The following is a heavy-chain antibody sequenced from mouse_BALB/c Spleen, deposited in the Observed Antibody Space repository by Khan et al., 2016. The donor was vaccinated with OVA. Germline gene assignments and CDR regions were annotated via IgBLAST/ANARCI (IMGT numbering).Heavy chain of an antibody. J-gene: IGHJ4*01. CDR1: GYTFTNYG. Sequence: QVQLKQSGPELKKPGETVKISCKASGYTFTNYGMNWVKQAPGKGLKWMGWINTYTGEPTYDDDFKGRFAFSLETSASTAYLQINNLKNDDTATYCCARPPYCSYVMVFGGQGTSITVSS. D-gene: IGHD2-10*01. CDR3: ARPPYCSYVMVF. V-gene: IGHV9-3-1*01. CDR2: INTYTGEP.